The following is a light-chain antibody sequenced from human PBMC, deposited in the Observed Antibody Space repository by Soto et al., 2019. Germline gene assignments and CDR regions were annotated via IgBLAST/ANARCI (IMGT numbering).Light chain of an antibody. V-gene: IGKV3-11*01. CDR1: QSVSSY. J-gene: IGKJ3*01. CDR3: QQRSNWPLT. CDR2: DAS. Sequence: EIVLTQSPATLSLSPGERATLSCRASQSVSSYLAWFQQKADQAPRLLIYDASNRATGIPARFSGSGSGTDFTLTISSLEPEDFAIYFCQQRSNWPLTFGPGTKVDIK.